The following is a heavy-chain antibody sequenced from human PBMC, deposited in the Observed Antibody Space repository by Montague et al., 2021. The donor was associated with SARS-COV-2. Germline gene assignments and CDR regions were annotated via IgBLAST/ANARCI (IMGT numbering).Heavy chain of an antibody. J-gene: IGHJ4*02. CDR3: ARGLYNRVIFVVSPRYYFDY. D-gene: IGHD3-9*01. V-gene: IGHV4-34*01. Sequence: SETLSLTCAVYTEAFNGYYWTWIRQPPGKGMEWIEEVSHPGSAKYNPSLKSRGTISVDTYRKQVSLRLTSVTAADTATSDCARGLYNRVIFVVSPRYYFDYWGQGDMVAVSA. CDR1: TEAFNGYY. CDR2: VSHPGSA.